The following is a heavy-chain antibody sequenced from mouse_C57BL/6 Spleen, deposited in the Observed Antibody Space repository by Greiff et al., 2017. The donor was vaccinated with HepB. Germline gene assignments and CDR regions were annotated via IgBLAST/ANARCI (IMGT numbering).Heavy chain of an antibody. D-gene: IGHD1-1*01. V-gene: IGHV3-6*01. Sequence: ESGPGLVKPSQSLSLTCSVTGYSITSGYYWNWIRQFPGNKLEWMGYISYDGSNNYNPSLKNRISITRDTSKNQFFLKLNSVTTEDTATYYCAREGDYGSFDYWGQGTTLTVSS. CDR3: AREGDYGSFDY. J-gene: IGHJ2*01. CDR1: GYSITSGYY. CDR2: ISYDGSN.